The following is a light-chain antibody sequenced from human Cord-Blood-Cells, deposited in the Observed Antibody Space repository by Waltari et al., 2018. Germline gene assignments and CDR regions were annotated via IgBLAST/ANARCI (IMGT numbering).Light chain of an antibody. V-gene: IGLV2-23*01. CDR2: EGS. CDR1: SSDVGGYNY. Sequence: QSALTQPPSASGSPGQSVTISCTGTSSDVGGYNYVSWYQQHPGKAPKLMIYEGSKRPSGVSIRFSGSKSGNTASLTISGLQAEDEADYYCCSYAGSSTWVFGGGTKLTVL. CDR3: CSYAGSSTWV. J-gene: IGLJ3*02.